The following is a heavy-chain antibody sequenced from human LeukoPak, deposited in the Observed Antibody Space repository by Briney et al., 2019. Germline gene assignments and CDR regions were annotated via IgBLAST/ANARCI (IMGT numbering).Heavy chain of an antibody. CDR1: GGSSSSYY. CDR3: ARGGYCSGGSCRGRRWFDP. V-gene: IGHV4-59*01. J-gene: IGHJ5*02. D-gene: IGHD2-15*01. Sequence: SETLSLTCTVPGGSSSSYYWSLIRQPTGEGLEWIGYIYYSGSTDYNPSLKRRVTISVDTSKNQFSLKLSSVTTADTAVYYCARGGYCSGGSCRGRRWFDPWGQGTLVTVSS. CDR2: IYYSGST.